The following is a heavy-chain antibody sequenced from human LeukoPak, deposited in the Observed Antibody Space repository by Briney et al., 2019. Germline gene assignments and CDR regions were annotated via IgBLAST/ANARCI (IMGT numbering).Heavy chain of an antibody. CDR2: IYYSGST. J-gene: IGHJ4*02. Sequence: NPSETLSLTCTVSGGSISSTSYYWGWIRQPPGKGLEWIGSIYYSGSTYYSPSLKSRVTMSVDTSKNQISLKLSSVTAADTAVYYCARDRLLWFGELDYWGQGTLVIVSS. V-gene: IGHV4-39*07. CDR1: GGSISSTSYY. D-gene: IGHD3-10*01. CDR3: ARDRLLWFGELDY.